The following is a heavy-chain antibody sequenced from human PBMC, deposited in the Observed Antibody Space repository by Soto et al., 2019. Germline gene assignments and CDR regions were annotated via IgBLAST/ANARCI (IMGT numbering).Heavy chain of an antibody. CDR1: GFTFSRFA. V-gene: IGHV3-30-3*01. D-gene: IGHD3-10*01. J-gene: IGHJ4*02. CDR3: ARSRSGAVPNSLGF. CDR2: ISKDGSVK. Sequence: QVQLVESGGGVVQPGGSLRGSCAASGFTFSRFAIHWVRQAPGKGLEWVAVISKDGSVKYYADSVKGRFTISRDNSESTLFLQMNSLTNEDTAVYHCARSRSGAVPNSLGFWGQGTLVTV.